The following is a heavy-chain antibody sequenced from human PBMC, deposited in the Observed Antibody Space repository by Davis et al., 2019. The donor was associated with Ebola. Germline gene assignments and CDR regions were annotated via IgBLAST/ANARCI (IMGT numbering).Heavy chain of an antibody. CDR1: GGSISSYY. CDR3: ARIITIFGVATHDAFDI. V-gene: IGHV4-59*01. Sequence: SETLSLTCTVSGGSISSYYWSWIRQPPGKGLEWIGYIYYSGSTNYNPSLKSRVTISVDTSKNQFSLKLNSVTAADTAVYYCARIITIFGVATHDAFDIWGQGTMVTVSS. J-gene: IGHJ3*02. D-gene: IGHD3-3*01. CDR2: IYYSGST.